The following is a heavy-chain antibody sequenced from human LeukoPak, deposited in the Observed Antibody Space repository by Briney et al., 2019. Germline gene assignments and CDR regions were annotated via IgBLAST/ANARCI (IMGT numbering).Heavy chain of an antibody. CDR3: ARHSRGPAAGPEFDY. V-gene: IGHV4-39*01. CDR2: IYYSGST. Sequence: SETLSLTCTVSGGSISSSTYYWGWIRQPPGKGLEWIGSIYYSGSTYYNPSLKSRVTISVDTSKNQFSLSSVTAADTAVYYCARHSRGPAAGPEFDYWGQGTLVTVSS. J-gene: IGHJ4*02. D-gene: IGHD6-13*01. CDR1: GGSISSSTYY.